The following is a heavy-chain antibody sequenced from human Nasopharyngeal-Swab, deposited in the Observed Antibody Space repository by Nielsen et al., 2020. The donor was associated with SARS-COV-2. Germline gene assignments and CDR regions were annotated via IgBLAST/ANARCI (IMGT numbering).Heavy chain of an antibody. D-gene: IGHD3-3*01. CDR3: ARAIFGVVIIFNYYYVDV. Sequence: WIRQPPGKGLEWIGYIYYSGSTNYNPSLKSRVTISVDTSKNQFSLKLSSVTAADTAVYYCARAIFGVVIIFNYYYVDVWGKGTTVTVSS. V-gene: IGHV4-59*01. J-gene: IGHJ6*03. CDR2: IYYSGST.